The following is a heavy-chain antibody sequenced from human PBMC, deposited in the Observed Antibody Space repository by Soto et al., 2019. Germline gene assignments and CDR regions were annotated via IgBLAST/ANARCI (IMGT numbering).Heavy chain of an antibody. CDR1: GGSISSYY. CDR3: SIGPVAGYDY. CDR2: IYYSGST. D-gene: IGHD6-19*01. J-gene: IGHJ4*02. V-gene: IGHV4-59*08. Sequence: PTETLSLTCTVSGGSISSYYWSWIRQPPGKGLEWIGYIYYSGSTNYNPSLKSRVTISVDTSKNQFSLKLSSVPAADTAVYSCSIGPVAGYDYRRQRYLVTVSS.